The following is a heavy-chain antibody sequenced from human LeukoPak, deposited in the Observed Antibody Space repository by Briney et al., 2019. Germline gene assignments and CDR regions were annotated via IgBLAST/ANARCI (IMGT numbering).Heavy chain of an antibody. J-gene: IGHJ1*01. CDR2: ISGSGGST. CDR3: AKRGPDYNVEMATIAEYFQH. Sequence: GGSLRLSCAASGFTFSSYGMHWVRQAPGKGLEWVSAISGSGGSTYYADSVKGRFTISRDNSKNTLYLQMNSLRAEDTAVYYCAKRGPDYNVEMATIAEYFQHWGQGTLVTVSS. D-gene: IGHD5-24*01. V-gene: IGHV3-23*01. CDR1: GFTFSSYG.